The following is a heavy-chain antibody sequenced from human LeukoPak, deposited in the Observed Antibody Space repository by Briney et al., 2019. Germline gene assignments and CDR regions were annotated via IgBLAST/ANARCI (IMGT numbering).Heavy chain of an antibody. J-gene: IGHJ4*02. D-gene: IGHD3-22*01. CDR2: ISSSGSTI. Sequence: PGGSLRLSCAASGFTFSSYEMNWVRQAPGKGLEWVSYISSSGSTIYYADSVKGRFTISRDNSKNTLYLQMNSLRAEDTAVYYCAKEDSSGYSFDYWGQGTLVTVSS. V-gene: IGHV3-48*03. CDR3: AKEDSSGYSFDY. CDR1: GFTFSSYE.